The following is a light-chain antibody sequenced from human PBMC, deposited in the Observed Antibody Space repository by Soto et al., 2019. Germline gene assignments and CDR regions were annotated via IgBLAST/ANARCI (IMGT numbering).Light chain of an antibody. V-gene: IGKV3-11*01. CDR1: QSVSSY. Sequence: EIVLTQSPATLSLSPGERATLSCRASQSVSSYLAWYQQKPGQAPRLLIYDASNRATGIPARFSGSGSGTDFTLTISSLETENFAVYYCQQRSNCPQYTFGQGTKLEIK. CDR2: DAS. CDR3: QQRSNCPQYT. J-gene: IGKJ2*01.